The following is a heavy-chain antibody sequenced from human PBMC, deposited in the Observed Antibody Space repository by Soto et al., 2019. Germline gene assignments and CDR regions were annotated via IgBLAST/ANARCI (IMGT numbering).Heavy chain of an antibody. D-gene: IGHD3-22*01. J-gene: IGHJ5*02. CDR1: GGSFSSYY. CDR2: INHSGST. V-gene: IGHV4-34*01. CDR3: ARGTYYYDRRFDP. Sequence: PSETLSLTCAFYGGSFSSYYWSWIRQPPGKGLEWIGEINHSGSTNYNPSLKSRVTISVDTSKNQFSPKLSSVTAADTAVYYCARGTYYYDRRFDPWGQGTLVTVSS.